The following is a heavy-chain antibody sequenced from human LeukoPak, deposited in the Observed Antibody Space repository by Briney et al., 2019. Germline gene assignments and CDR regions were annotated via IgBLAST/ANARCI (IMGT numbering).Heavy chain of an antibody. CDR3: AKAPVTSCRGAFCYPFDS. J-gene: IGHJ4*02. CDR2: TSSSDAGK. V-gene: IGHV3-23*01. Sequence: GGSLRLSCAASGFTFSSYEMNWVRQAPGKGLEWVSATSSSDAGKYYADSVRGRFTISRDNSRNTMYLQMNSLRAEDAAVYYCAKAPVTSCRGAFCYPFDSWGQGTVVTVSS. CDR1: GFTFSSYE. D-gene: IGHD2-15*01.